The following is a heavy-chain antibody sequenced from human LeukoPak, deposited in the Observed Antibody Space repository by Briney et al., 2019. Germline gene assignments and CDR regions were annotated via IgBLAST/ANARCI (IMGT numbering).Heavy chain of an antibody. CDR3: ARGPLAGDSSGYYSPNLDY. CDR2: INHSGST. V-gene: IGHV4-34*01. CDR1: GGSFSGYY. D-gene: IGHD3-22*01. J-gene: IGHJ4*02. Sequence: SETLSLTCAVYGGSFSGYYWSWIRQPPGKGLEWIGEINHSGSTNYNPSLKSRVTISVDTSKNQFSLKLSSVTAADTALYYCARGPLAGDSSGYYSPNLDYWGQGILVTVSS.